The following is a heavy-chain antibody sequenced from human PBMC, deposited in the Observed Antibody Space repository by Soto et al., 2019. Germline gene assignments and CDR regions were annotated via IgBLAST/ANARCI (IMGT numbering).Heavy chain of an antibody. J-gene: IGHJ4*02. D-gene: IGHD3-22*01. CDR3: ARGYYDSSGYEFDY. Sequence: SDTLSLTCAFSGFSIGSGVYSLSWIRQPPGKGLEWIGYIYHSGSTYYNPSLKSRVTISVDRSKNQFSLKLSSVTAADTAVYYCARGYYDSSGYEFDYWGQGTLVTVSS. V-gene: IGHV4-30-2*01. CDR1: GFSIGSGVYS. CDR2: IYHSGST.